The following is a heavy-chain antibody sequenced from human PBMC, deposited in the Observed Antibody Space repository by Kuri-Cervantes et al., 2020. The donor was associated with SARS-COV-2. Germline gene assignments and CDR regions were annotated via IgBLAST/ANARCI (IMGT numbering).Heavy chain of an antibody. D-gene: IGHD6-13*01. J-gene: IGHJ1*01. CDR3: ARQVGIAPEYFQH. CDR1: GYTFTGYY. V-gene: IGHV1-2*02. CDR2: INPNSGGT. Sequence: ASVKVSCKASGYTFTGYYMHWVRQAPGQGLEWMGWINPNSGGTNYAQKFQGRVTMTRDTSTSTAYMELSSQRSEDIDVYYCARQVGIAPEYFQHWGQGTLVTVSS.